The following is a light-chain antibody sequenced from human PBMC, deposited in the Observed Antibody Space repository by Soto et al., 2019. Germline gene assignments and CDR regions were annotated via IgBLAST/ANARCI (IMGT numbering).Light chain of an antibody. CDR3: QKCNTADLT. CDR2: NSS. CDR1: QDISVN. V-gene: IGKV1-27*01. Sequence: DIQMTQSPSSLSASVGDRVTITCRASQDISVNFAWYQQKPGKVPNLLIYNSSTLQSGVSSRFSGSGSGTDFTLTISSMPPEDVATYYCQKCNTADLTFGQGTQLEIK. J-gene: IGKJ5*01.